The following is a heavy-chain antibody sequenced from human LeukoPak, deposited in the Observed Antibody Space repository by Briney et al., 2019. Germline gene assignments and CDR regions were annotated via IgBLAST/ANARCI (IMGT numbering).Heavy chain of an antibody. CDR1: GFTVSSNH. D-gene: IGHD3-10*01. V-gene: IGHV3-53*05. CDR3: ARVRSYGSGFDY. CDR2: LYSGDNT. J-gene: IGHJ4*02. Sequence: GGSLRLSCAASGFTVSSNHVSWVRQAPGKGLEWVSVLYSGDNTYYADSVKGRFTISRDNSKNTLYLQMNSLRAEDTAVYYCARVRSYGSGFDYWGQGTLVTVSS.